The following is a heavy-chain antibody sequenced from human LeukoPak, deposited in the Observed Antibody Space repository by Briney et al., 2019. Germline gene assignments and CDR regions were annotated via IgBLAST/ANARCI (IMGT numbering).Heavy chain of an antibody. V-gene: IGHV3-15*01. Sequence: PGGSLRLSCAASGFTFSNAWMSWVRQAPGKGLEWVGRIKSKTDGGTTDYAAPVKGRFTISRDDSKNTLYLQMNGLKTEDTAVYYCTTERYYDFWSGYSWNFDYWGQGTLVTVSS. CDR1: GFTFSNAW. D-gene: IGHD3-3*01. J-gene: IGHJ4*02. CDR2: IKSKTDGGTT. CDR3: TTERYYDFWSGYSWNFDY.